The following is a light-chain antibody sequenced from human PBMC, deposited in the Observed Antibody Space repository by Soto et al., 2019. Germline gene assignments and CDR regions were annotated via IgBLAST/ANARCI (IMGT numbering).Light chain of an antibody. CDR2: AAS. V-gene: IGKV1-12*01. J-gene: IGKJ2*01. CDR3: QQANSFPYT. Sequence: DIQITQSPSSVSASVGDRVTITCRASQGISSWLAWYQQRPGKAPKLLISAASILQSGVPSRFSGSESGTDVTLTTNSLQAEDSATYYCQQANSFPYTFGRGTKLEI. CDR1: QGISSW.